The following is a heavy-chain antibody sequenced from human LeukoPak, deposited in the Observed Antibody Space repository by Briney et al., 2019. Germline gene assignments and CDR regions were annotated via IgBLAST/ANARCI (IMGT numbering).Heavy chain of an antibody. V-gene: IGHV1-18*01. D-gene: IGHD6-19*01. CDR3: AREGYTSGFPFDI. CDR2: ISVNNVDT. J-gene: IGHJ3*02. CDR1: VYSFIKYG. Sequence: ASLKVSRKPSVYSFIKYGISWVPQGPGQGLGWVGWISVNNVDTNFAQKLQGRVTMTTDTSTSTAYMELRSLRSDDTAVYYCAREGYTSGFPFDIWGQGTMVTVSS.